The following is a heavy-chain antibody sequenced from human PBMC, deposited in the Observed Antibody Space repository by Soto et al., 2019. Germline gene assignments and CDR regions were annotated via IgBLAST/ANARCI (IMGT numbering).Heavy chain of an antibody. CDR3: ARGSGYSYGYHYYYGMDV. Sequence: GASVKVSFKASGGTFSSYAISWVRQAPGQGLEWMGGIIPIFGTANYAQKFQGGVTITADESTSTAYMELSSLRSEDTAVYYCARGSGYSYGYHYYYGMDVWGQGTTVTVSS. V-gene: IGHV1-69*13. D-gene: IGHD5-18*01. CDR1: GGTFSSYA. J-gene: IGHJ6*02. CDR2: IIPIFGTA.